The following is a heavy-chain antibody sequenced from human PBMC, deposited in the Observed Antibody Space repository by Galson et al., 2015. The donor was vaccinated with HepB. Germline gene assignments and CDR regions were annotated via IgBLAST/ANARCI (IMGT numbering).Heavy chain of an antibody. V-gene: IGHV1-18*04. Sequence: SVKVSCKASGYTFTSYGISWVRQAPGQGLEWMGWISAYNGNTNYAQKLQGRVTMTTDTSTSTAYMELRSLRSDDTAVYYCARTDHYYDSSGYYLFDYWGQGTLVTVSS. CDR3: ARTDHYYDSSGYYLFDY. CDR1: GYTFTSYG. J-gene: IGHJ4*02. D-gene: IGHD3-22*01. CDR2: ISAYNGNT.